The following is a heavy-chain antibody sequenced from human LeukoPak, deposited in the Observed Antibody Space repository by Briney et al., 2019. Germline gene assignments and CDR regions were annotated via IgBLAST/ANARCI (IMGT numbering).Heavy chain of an antibody. Sequence: PGESLRLSCAASGFTFSDYSMNWVRQAPGKGLEWDSYIDGSGDTIYYADSVKGRFTISRDNAKNSLDLQMNSLRDEDTAVYYCSRRFDCWGQGTLVTVSS. CDR1: GFTFSDYS. J-gene: IGHJ4*02. V-gene: IGHV3-48*02. CDR3: SRRFDC. CDR2: IDGSGDTI.